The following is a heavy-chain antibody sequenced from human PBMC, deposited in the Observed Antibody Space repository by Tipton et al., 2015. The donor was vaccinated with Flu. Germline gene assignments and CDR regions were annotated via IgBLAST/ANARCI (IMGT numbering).Heavy chain of an antibody. V-gene: IGHV3-74*01. CDR1: GFTFSSYW. Sequence: SLRLSCAASGFTFSSYWMHWVRQAPGKGLVWVSRINSDGSSTSYADSVKGRFTISRDNAKNTLYLQTNSLRAEDTAVYYCARGAGPTKDKDWYFDLWGRGTLVTVSS. D-gene: IGHD1-26*01. CDR3: ARGAGPTKDKDWYFDL. J-gene: IGHJ2*01. CDR2: INSDGSST.